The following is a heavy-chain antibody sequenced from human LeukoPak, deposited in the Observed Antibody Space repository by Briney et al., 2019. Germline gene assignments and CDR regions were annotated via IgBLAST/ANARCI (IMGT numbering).Heavy chain of an antibody. CDR2: IYTSGST. D-gene: IGHD4-17*01. J-gene: IGHJ6*02. CDR3: ARGPYGDYARYYYYGMDV. CDR1: GGSISSYY. V-gene: IGHV4-4*07. Sequence: SETLSLTCTVSGGSISSYYWSWIRQPAGKGLEWIGRIYTSGSTIYNPSLKSRVTMSVDTSKNQFSLKLSSVTAADTAVYYCARGPYGDYARYYYYGMDVWGQGTTVTVSS.